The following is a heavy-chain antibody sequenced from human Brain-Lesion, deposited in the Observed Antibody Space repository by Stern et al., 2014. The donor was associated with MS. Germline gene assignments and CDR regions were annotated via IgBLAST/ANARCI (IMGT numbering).Heavy chain of an antibody. Sequence: QVQLVQSGPGLVKPSETLSLTCSVSGDSISSSDNYWGWFRQPPGKGLEWIGTIYYSGSTEYAPSLKSRVTISGKTSKNQLSLKLIALTAGDTAVYYCARGTSSWLQRWFDPWGQGTLVTVSA. CDR3: ARGTSSWLQRWFDP. D-gene: IGHD6-13*01. CDR2: IYYSGST. J-gene: IGHJ5*02. CDR1: GDSISSSDNY. V-gene: IGHV4-39*01.